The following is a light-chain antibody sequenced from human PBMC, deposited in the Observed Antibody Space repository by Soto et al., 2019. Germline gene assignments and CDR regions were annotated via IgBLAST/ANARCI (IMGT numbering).Light chain of an antibody. CDR2: GAS. V-gene: IGKV3-15*01. Sequence: EIVMAQSPATLSVSPGERATFSCRASQSVSSNLAWYQQKPGQAPRLLIYGASTRATGIPARFSGSGSGTEFTLTISSLQSEDFAVYYCQQYNNWPPVTFGQGTKVDIK. CDR1: QSVSSN. CDR3: QQYNNWPPVT. J-gene: IGKJ1*01.